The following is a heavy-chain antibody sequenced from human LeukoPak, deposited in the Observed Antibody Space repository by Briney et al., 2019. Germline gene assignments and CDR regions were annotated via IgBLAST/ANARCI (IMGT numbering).Heavy chain of an antibody. CDR1: GFTFSRYS. CDR3: SGGSFYDY. J-gene: IGHJ4*02. V-gene: IGHV3-48*04. CDR2: ISSSSSTI. Sequence: GGFLRLSCVASGFTFSRYSMNWVRQAPGKGLEWVSYISSSSSTIHYADSVKGRFTISRDNAKNAVYLQMDSLRAEDTAVYYCSGGSFYDYWGQGNLVTVSS. D-gene: IGHD1-26*01.